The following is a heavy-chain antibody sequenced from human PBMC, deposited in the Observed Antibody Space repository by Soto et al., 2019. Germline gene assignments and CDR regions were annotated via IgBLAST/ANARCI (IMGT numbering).Heavy chain of an antibody. CDR1: GYTFTGYY. J-gene: IGHJ6*02. V-gene: IGHV1-2*04. D-gene: IGHD6-6*01. Sequence: ASVKVSCKASGYTFTGYYMHWVRQAPGQGLEWMGWINPNSGGTNYAQKFQGWVTMTRDTSISTAYMELSRLRSDDTAVYYCARVGVAARRQGYYGMDVWGQGTTVTVSS. CDR2: INPNSGGT. CDR3: ARVGVAARRQGYYGMDV.